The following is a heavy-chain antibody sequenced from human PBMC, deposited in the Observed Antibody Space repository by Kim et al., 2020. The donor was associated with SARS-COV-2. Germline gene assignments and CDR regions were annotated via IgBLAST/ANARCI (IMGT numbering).Heavy chain of an antibody. CDR3: VRDLYGDLDY. J-gene: IGHJ4*02. D-gene: IGHD4-17*01. V-gene: IGHV3-7*01. CDR1: GFSFNNYL. Sequence: GGSLRLSCAASGFSFNNYLMHWVRQAPGKGLEWVANIKQDGSEKYYKDSVEGRFTISRDNAKKSVYLQMNSLRAEDTAVYYCVRDLYGDLDYWGQGSRVTVSS. CDR2: IKQDGSEK.